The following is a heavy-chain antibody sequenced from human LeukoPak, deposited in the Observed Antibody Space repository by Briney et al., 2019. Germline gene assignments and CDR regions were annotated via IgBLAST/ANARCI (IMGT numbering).Heavy chain of an antibody. Sequence: ASVKVSCKASGYTFTGYYMHWVRQAPGQGLEWMGWMNPNSGNTGYAQKFQGRVTMTRNTSISTAYMELSSLRSEDTAVYYCARGKAYYDFWSGYYTGIGTNWFDPWGQGTLVTVSS. J-gene: IGHJ5*02. CDR3: ARGKAYYDFWSGYYTGIGTNWFDP. CDR2: MNPNSGNT. V-gene: IGHV1-8*02. CDR1: GYTFTGYY. D-gene: IGHD3-3*01.